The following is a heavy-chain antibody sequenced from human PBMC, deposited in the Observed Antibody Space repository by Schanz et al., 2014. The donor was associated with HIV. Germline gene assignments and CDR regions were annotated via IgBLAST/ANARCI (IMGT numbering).Heavy chain of an antibody. CDR3: AKMARSVAPSSIFDY. V-gene: IGHV3-23*01. CDR2: ISGSGVST. J-gene: IGHJ4*02. CDR1: GGRERKGA. Sequence: EVQMLESGGGWVQPGGWGRGEGEASGGRERKGAMSWVRQAPGKGLEWVSSISGSGVSTFYAGSVKGRFAISRDKSKNTLYLQMNSLRVEDTAVYYCAKMARSVAPSSIFDYWGQGTLVTVSS. D-gene: IGHD6-19*01.